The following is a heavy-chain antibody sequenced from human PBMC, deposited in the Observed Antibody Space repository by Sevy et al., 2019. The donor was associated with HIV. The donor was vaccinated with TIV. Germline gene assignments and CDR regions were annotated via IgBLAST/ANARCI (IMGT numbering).Heavy chain of an antibody. Sequence: GGSLRLSCAASGFTFSSYSMNWVRQAPGKGLEWVSYISSSSSTIYYADSVKGRFTISRDNAKNSLYLQMNSLGAEDTAVYYCARGVGADGYWGQGTLVTVSS. CDR2: ISSSSSTI. CDR3: ARGVGADGY. CDR1: GFTFSSYS. D-gene: IGHD1-26*01. J-gene: IGHJ4*02. V-gene: IGHV3-48*01.